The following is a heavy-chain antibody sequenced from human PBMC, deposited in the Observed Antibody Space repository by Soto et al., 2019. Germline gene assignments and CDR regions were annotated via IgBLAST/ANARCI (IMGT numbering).Heavy chain of an antibody. D-gene: IGHD2-21*02. J-gene: IGHJ2*01. CDR2: ISYDGSNK. CDR1: GFTFSSYG. Sequence: QVQLVESGGGVVQPGRSLRLSCAASGFTFSSYGMHWVRQAPGKGLEWVAVISYDGSNKYYADSVKGRFTISRDNSKKTLYLQMNRLRAEDTAVYYCAKDSTVVETAIGSWYFDLWGRGTLVTVSS. CDR3: AKDSTVVETAIGSWYFDL. V-gene: IGHV3-30*18.